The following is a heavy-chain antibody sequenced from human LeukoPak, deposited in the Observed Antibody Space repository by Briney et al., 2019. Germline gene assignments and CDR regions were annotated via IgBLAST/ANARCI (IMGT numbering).Heavy chain of an antibody. CDR1: GFTFSNSY. Sequence: GGSLRLSCAASGFTFSNSYMTWIRQAPGKGLEWVSHISRSGSTIYYADSVEGRFTISRDNAKNSLYLEMNSLRAEDTAVYYGAREGIAVAGTGFFDYWGQGTLVTVSS. CDR2: ISRSGSTI. J-gene: IGHJ4*02. D-gene: IGHD6-19*01. CDR3: AREGIAVAGTGFFDY. V-gene: IGHV3-11*04.